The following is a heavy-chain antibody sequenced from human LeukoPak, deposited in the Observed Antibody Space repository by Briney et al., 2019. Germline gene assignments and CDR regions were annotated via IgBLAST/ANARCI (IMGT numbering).Heavy chain of an antibody. CDR1: GGSFSGYY. Sequence: SETLSLTCAVYGGSFSGYYWSWIPQPPGKGREWIGEINHSGSTNYNPSLKSRVTISVDTSKNQFSLKLSTVTAADTAVYYCARMGGRYIVVVPAANWFDPWGQGTLVTVSS. CDR3: ARMGGRYIVVVPAANWFDP. D-gene: IGHD2-2*01. CDR2: INHSGST. J-gene: IGHJ5*02. V-gene: IGHV4-34*01.